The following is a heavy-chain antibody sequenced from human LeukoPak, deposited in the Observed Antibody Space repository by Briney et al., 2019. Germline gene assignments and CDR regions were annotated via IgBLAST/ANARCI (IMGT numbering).Heavy chain of an antibody. CDR3: ARAGDGLFDY. CDR1: GFTFTNYA. Sequence: GGSLRLSCVASGFTFTNYAMNWVRQSPGKGLEWVSVIYSGGSTYYADSVKGRFTISRGNSKNTLYLQMNSLRAEDTAVYYCARAGDGLFDYWGQGTLVTVSS. V-gene: IGHV3-53*01. D-gene: IGHD5-24*01. J-gene: IGHJ4*02. CDR2: IYSGGST.